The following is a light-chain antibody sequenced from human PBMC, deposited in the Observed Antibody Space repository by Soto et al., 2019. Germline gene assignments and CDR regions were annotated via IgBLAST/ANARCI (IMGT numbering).Light chain of an antibody. Sequence: DIQMTQSPSSLSASVGNRVTITCRASQTLFTYLNWYQHKPGKAPILLAYDASTLKSGVPSRFSASGSGTDFTLTISTLQPEDFATYYYQQNYYTPPFTFGGGTKVE. J-gene: IGKJ4*01. V-gene: IGKV1-39*01. CDR2: DAS. CDR3: QQNYYTPPFT. CDR1: QTLFTY.